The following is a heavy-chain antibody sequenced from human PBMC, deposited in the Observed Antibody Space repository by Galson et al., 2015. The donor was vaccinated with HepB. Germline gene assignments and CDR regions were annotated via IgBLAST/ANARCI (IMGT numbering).Heavy chain of an antibody. CDR3: AIAAAGDYYFDY. D-gene: IGHD6-13*01. CDR2: ISAYNGNT. V-gene: IGHV1-18*04. CDR1: GYTFTSYG. J-gene: IGHJ4*02. Sequence: SVKVSCKASGYTFTSYGISWVRQAPGQGLEWMGWISAYNGNTNYAQKLQGRVTMTTDTSTSTAYMELRSLRSDDTAVYYCAIAAAGDYYFDYWGQGTLVTVSS.